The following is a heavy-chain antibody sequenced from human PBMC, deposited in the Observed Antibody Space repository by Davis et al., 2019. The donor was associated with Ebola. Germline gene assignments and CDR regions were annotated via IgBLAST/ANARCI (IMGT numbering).Heavy chain of an antibody. CDR3: ARTSGSYFISTDY. J-gene: IGHJ4*02. D-gene: IGHD1-26*01. V-gene: IGHV5-10-1*01. CDR1: GYSFTSYW. CDR2: IDPSDSYT. Sequence: GGSLRLFCKGSGYSFTSYWISWVRQMPGKGLEWMGRIDPSDSYTNYSPSFQGHVTISADKSISAAYLQWSSLKASDTAMYYCARTSGSYFISTDYWGQGTLVTVSS.